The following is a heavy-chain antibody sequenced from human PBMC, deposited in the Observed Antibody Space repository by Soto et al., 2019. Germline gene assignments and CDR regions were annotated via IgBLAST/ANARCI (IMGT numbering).Heavy chain of an antibody. D-gene: IGHD1-26*01. V-gene: IGHV4-59*05. Sequence: SQTMSLTRTVVGGSIGSFYGSWISQPPRKGLEWIASIKYRGTTFYNPSLKSRVTLSVDTSKNQFALKLSSVTAAETAVFYCARQGITGSYYVAFDIWGQGTMVTVS. J-gene: IGHJ3*02. CDR1: GGSIGSFY. CDR3: ARQGITGSYYVAFDI. CDR2: IKYRGTT.